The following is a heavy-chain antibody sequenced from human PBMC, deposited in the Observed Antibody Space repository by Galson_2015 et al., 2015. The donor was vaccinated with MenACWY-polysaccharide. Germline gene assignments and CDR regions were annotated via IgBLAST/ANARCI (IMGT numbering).Heavy chain of an antibody. CDR1: GGSIDTRNYY. Sequence: TLSLTCTVSGGSIDTRNYYWTWVRQPAGKGLEWIGRIYSDGSTTYNASLKGRATISIDTSKAHFSLQLNSVTAADTAVYYCSRGARYSFGSGSYFDYWGQGALVTVSS. J-gene: IGHJ4*02. D-gene: IGHD3-10*01. CDR3: SRGARYSFGSGSYFDY. V-gene: IGHV4-61*02. CDR2: IYSDGST.